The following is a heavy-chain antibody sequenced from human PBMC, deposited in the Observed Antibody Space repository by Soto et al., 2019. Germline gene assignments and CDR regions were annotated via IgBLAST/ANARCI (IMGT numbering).Heavy chain of an antibody. J-gene: IGHJ6*02. CDR3: ARVSGVRGDLDYYGMDV. D-gene: IGHD3-10*01. CDR1: GASISSDNR. Sequence: QVQLQESGPGLVKPSGTLSLTCAVSGASISSDNRWSWVRQPPGKGLEWIGEIHHGGNTNDNPPLKSRVTISVDKTKNQFSLNLTSVTAADTAVYYCARVSGVRGDLDYYGMDVWGQGTTVTVSS. V-gene: IGHV4-4*02. CDR2: IHHGGNT.